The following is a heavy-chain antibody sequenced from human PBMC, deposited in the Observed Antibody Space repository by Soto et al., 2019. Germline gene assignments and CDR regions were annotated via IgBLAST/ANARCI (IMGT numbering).Heavy chain of an antibody. CDR1: GYSFTTSG. J-gene: IGHJ6*02. Sequence: QVQLVQAGGEVKKPGASVKVSCKTSGYSFTTSGISWVRQAPGQGLEWMGWISAYNGNTNYAQKLQGRVTMTTDTSTSTAYMKLRSLRSEDTDVYYCAREGPAPYYYYGMDVWGQGSTVTVSS. V-gene: IGHV1-18*01. CDR3: AREGPAPYYYYGMDV. CDR2: ISAYNGNT.